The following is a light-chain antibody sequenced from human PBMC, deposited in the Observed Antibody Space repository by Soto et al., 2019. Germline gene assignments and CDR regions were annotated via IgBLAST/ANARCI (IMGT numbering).Light chain of an antibody. CDR1: QSVSNN. J-gene: IGKJ2*01. CDR3: QQYNNWPPMYT. V-gene: IGKV3-15*01. Sequence: EIVMTQSPATLSVSPGERATLSCRASQSVSNNLAWYQQKPGQAPRLLIYGASTRATGIPARFSGNGSGTEFTLTISSLQSEDFAVYYCQQYNNWPPMYTFGPGTKLEIK. CDR2: GAS.